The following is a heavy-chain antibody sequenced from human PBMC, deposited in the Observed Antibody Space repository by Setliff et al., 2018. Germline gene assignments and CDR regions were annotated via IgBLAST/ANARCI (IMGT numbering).Heavy chain of an antibody. Sequence: ASVKVSCKASGYTFTSYGISWVRQAPGQGLEWMGWISAYNGNTNYAQKLQGRVTMTTDTSTSTAYMELRSLRSEDTAVYYCASSLGSGSYYKSAFDIWGQGTMVTVSS. CDR2: ISAYNGNT. CDR1: GYTFTSYG. V-gene: IGHV1-18*01. CDR3: ASSLGSGSYYKSAFDI. D-gene: IGHD1-26*01. J-gene: IGHJ3*02.